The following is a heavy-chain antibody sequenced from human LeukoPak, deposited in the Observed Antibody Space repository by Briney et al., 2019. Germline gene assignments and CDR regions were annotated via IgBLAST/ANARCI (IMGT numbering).Heavy chain of an antibody. CDR2: IYSGGST. V-gene: IGHV3-53*01. J-gene: IGHJ4*02. D-gene: IGHD4-17*01. CDR3: AREGAFGDRDY. CDR1: GFTVSNNY. Sequence: GGSLRLSCAASGFTVSNNYMSWVRQAPGKGLEWVSVIYSGGSTYYADSVKGRFTISRDNSKNTLYLQMNSLRAEDTALYHCAREGAFGDRDYWGQGTLVTVSS.